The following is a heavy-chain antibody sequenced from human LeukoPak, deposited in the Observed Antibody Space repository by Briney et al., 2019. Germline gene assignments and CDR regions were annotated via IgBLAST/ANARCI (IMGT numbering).Heavy chain of an antibody. V-gene: IGHV4-39*01. Sequence: NPSETLSLTCTVSGGPISSSSYYWGWIRQPPGKGLEWIGSIYYSGSTYYNPSLKSRVTISVDTSKNQFSLKLSSVTAADTAVYYCASQTLLEWLLSRKPDGFDYWGQGTLVTVSS. J-gene: IGHJ4*02. CDR3: ASQTLLEWLLSRKPDGFDY. CDR2: IYYSGST. CDR1: GGPISSSSYY. D-gene: IGHD3-3*01.